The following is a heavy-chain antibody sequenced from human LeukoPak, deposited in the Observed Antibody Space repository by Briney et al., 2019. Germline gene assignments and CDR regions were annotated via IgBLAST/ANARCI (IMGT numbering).Heavy chain of an antibody. CDR3: AKDKGREGDY. Sequence: RPGRSLRLSCAASGFPFSNYGMHWVRQAPGKGLEWVAVISADGIDKYYADSVKGRFTISRDNSKNTLYLQMSSLRPEDTAVYYCAKDKGREGDYWGQGNLVTVSS. J-gene: IGHJ4*02. CDR2: ISADGIDK. V-gene: IGHV3-30*18. CDR1: GFPFSNYG.